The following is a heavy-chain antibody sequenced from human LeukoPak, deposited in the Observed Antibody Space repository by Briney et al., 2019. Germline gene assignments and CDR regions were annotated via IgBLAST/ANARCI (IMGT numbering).Heavy chain of an antibody. V-gene: IGHV3-33*01. Sequence: GGSLRLSCAASGFTFSSYGMHWVRQAPGKGLEWVAVIWYDGSNKYYADSVKGRFTITRDNSKNTLYLQMNSLRAEDTAVYYCARGTVTTYYYYGMDVWGQGTTVTVSS. CDR2: IWYDGSNK. CDR3: ARGTVTTYYYYGMDV. CDR1: GFTFSSYG. D-gene: IGHD4-17*01. J-gene: IGHJ6*02.